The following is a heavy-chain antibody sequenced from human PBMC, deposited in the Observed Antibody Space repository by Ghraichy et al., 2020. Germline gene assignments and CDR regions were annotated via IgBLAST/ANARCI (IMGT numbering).Heavy chain of an antibody. J-gene: IGHJ4*02. CDR2: ISSDGSLK. D-gene: IGHD6-19*01. CDR1: GFSFRTSS. V-gene: IGHV3-30*04. CDR3: AKDYRWLVDY. Sequence: GESLNISCAASGFSFRTSSMHWVRQAPGKGLEWVSIISSDGSLKYYAESLKGRFTISRDNLKNTLYLDMNGLDTGDTAIYYCAKDYRWLVDYWGQGTPVTVSS.